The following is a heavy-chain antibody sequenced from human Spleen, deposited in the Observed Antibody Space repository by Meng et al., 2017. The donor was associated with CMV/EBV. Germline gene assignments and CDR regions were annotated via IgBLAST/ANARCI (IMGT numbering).Heavy chain of an antibody. CDR3: ATSVVPAAQYYYYGIDV. J-gene: IGHJ6*02. D-gene: IGHD2-21*01. Sequence: ASVKVSCKASAYTFTDSYIHWVRQAPGQGLEWMGWINTNSGGTNFAQKFQGRVTVTRDTSISTAYMELSRLRSDDTAVYHGATSVVPAAQYYYYGIDVWGQGTTVTVSS. CDR1: AYTFTDSY. CDR2: INTNSGGT. V-gene: IGHV1-2*02.